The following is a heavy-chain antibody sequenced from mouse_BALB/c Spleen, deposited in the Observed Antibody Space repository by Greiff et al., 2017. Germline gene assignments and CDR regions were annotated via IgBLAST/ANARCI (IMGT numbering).Heavy chain of an antibody. CDR3: ARKKGAMDY. V-gene: IGHV5-17*02. CDR2: ISSGSSTI. J-gene: IGHJ4*01. Sequence: EVMLVESGGGLVQPGGSRKLSCAASGFTFSSFGMHWVRQAPEKGLEWVAYISSGSSTIYYADTVKGRFTISRDNPKNTLFLQMTSLRSEDTAMYYCARKKGAMDYWGQGTSVTVSS. CDR1: GFTFSSFG.